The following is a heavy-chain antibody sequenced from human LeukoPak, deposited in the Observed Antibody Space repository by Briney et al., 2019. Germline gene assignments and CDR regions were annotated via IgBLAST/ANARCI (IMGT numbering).Heavy chain of an antibody. CDR1: GFTFSSYA. Sequence: GGSLRLSCAASGFTFSSYAMHWVRQAPGKGLEWVAVISYDGSNKYYADSVKGRFTISRDNAKNSLYLQMDSLRAEDTAVYYCARDTVVVPGALFDYWGQGTLVTVSS. CDR3: ARDTVVVPGALFDY. V-gene: IGHV3-30-3*01. J-gene: IGHJ4*02. D-gene: IGHD2-2*01. CDR2: ISYDGSNK.